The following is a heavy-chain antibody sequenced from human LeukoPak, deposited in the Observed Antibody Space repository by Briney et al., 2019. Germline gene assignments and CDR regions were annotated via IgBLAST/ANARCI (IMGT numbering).Heavy chain of an antibody. CDR1: GASISSGNDY. Sequence: PSETLSLTCTVSGASISSGNDYWSWIRQPPGKGLEWIGHIYYGGSTYYNPSLKSRLNISVDTSKNQFSLKLNSATAADTAVYYCARDYLYWGQGTLVIVSS. J-gene: IGHJ4*02. CDR2: IYYGGST. CDR3: ARDYLY. V-gene: IGHV4-30-4*01.